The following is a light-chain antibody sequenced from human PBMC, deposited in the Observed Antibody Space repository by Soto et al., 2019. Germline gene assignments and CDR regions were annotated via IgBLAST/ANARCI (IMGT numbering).Light chain of an antibody. CDR1: QFIDRY. CDR2: DAS. J-gene: IGKJ5*01. V-gene: IGKV3-11*01. Sequence: EILFTQSPATLSLSPGERANLSCRASQFIDRYLAWYRQLPGQAPRLLIYDASNRDIGIPDRFSGVWSGTDFTLPISRLETEDFEVYSCQQRSNLPPTFGQGTRLEIK. CDR3: QQRSNLPPT.